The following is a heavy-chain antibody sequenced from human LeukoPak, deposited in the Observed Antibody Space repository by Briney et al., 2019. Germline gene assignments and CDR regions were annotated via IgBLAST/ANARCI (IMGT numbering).Heavy chain of an antibody. Sequence: PSETLSLTCAGYGGSFSGYYWSWIRQPPGKGLEWIGEINHSGSTNYNPSLKSRVTISVDTSKNQFSLKLSSVTAADTAVYYCARGFLRFGQRPRPRGMDVWGQGTTVTVSS. V-gene: IGHV4-34*01. CDR2: INHSGST. J-gene: IGHJ6*02. CDR3: ARGFLRFGQRPRPRGMDV. CDR1: GGSFSGYY. D-gene: IGHD3-16*01.